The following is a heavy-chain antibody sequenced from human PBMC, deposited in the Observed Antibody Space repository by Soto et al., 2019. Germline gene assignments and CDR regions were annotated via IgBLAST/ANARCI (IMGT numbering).Heavy chain of an antibody. CDR3: ARHIPVSGTRGFDF. V-gene: IGHV4-4*02. Sequence: QVQLQESGPGLMKPSGTLSVTCAVSGGSISTNWWSWVRQPPGKGLEWIGEIYHSGSTNYNPSLKNRVTMSVVKSPNHLSLHLNSVTAADTALYYCARHIPVSGTRGFDFWAQGTLVTVSS. D-gene: IGHD2-2*02. CDR1: GGSISTNW. J-gene: IGHJ4*02. CDR2: IYHSGST.